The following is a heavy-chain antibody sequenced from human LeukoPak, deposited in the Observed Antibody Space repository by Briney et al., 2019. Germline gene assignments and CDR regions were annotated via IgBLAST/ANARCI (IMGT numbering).Heavy chain of an antibody. V-gene: IGHV5-51*01. CDR1: GYSFTNYW. Sequence: GESLKISCKGSGYSFTNYWIGWVRQMPGKGLEWMGIIYPGDSNTRYSPSFQGQVTISADKSINTAYLQWSSLKASGTAMYYCARQGPWAFDYWGQGTLVTVSS. D-gene: IGHD1-26*01. CDR2: IYPGDSNT. J-gene: IGHJ4*02. CDR3: ARQGPWAFDY.